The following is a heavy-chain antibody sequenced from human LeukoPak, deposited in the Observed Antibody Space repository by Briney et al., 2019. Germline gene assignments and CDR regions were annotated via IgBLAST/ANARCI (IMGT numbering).Heavy chain of an antibody. CDR1: GVSITSYY. D-gene: IGHD4/OR15-4a*01. J-gene: IGHJ5*02. CDR2: IYYSGRT. CDR3: ANSMVRTRNNWFDP. Sequence: SETLSLTCTVSGVSITSYYWSWLRQPPGKELEWVGYIYYSGRTNYNPYLKSRVTISVDTYKNEFSLKLSSVTAADTAVYYCANSMVRTRNNWFDPWGQGTLVSVSS. V-gene: IGHV4-59*01.